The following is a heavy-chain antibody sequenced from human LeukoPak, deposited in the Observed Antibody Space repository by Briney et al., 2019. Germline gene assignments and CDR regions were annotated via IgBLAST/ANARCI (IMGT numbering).Heavy chain of an antibody. CDR3: AREGPCNDSSRSRFDC. J-gene: IGHJ4*02. D-gene: IGHD6-6*01. Sequence: SSVTVSCKASGYTFTNYYIHWVRQAPGQGLEWTGIINPSGGSTSHAQKFQGRVTMTRDTSTSTVYMELSSLSSEDTAVYYCAREGPCNDSSRSRFDCWGQGTLVTVSS. CDR1: GYTFTNYY. CDR2: INPSGGST. V-gene: IGHV1-46*01.